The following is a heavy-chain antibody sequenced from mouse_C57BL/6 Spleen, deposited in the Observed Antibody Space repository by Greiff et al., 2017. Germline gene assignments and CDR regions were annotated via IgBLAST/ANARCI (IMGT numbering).Heavy chain of an antibody. D-gene: IGHD2-5*01. CDR2: ISSGGSYT. V-gene: IGHV5-6*01. CDR3: ARQRESKGYFDY. CDR1: GFTFSSYG. J-gene: IGHJ2*01. Sequence: EVKVVESGGDLVKPGGSLKLSCAASGFTFSSYGMSWVRQTPDKRLEWVATISSGGSYTYYPDSVKGRFTISRDNAKNTLYLQMSSLKSEDTAMYYCARQRESKGYFDYWVKAPLSQSPQ.